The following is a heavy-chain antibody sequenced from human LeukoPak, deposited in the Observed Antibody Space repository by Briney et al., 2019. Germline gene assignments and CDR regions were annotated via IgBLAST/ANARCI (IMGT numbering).Heavy chain of an antibody. CDR2: TYPSEST. CDR3: ARGAYYHDTMD. Sequence: SETLSLTCTVSGGSISSYYWSWLRQPPGKGLEWIGNTYPSESTNHNPSLKSRVTISVDTSKNQLPLKLSSVTTADTAVYYCARGAYYHDTMDWGQGTLVTVSS. J-gene: IGHJ4*02. V-gene: IGHV4-59*01. CDR1: GGSISSYY. D-gene: IGHD3-22*01.